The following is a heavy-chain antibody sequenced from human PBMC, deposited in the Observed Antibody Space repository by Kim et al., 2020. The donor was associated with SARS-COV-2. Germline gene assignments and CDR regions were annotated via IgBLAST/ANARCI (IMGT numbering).Heavy chain of an antibody. CDR2: IYYSGST. J-gene: IGHJ4*02. V-gene: IGHV4-59*01. Sequence: SETLSLTCTVSGGSISSYYWSWIRHPPGKGLEWIGYIYYSGSTNYNPSLKSRVTISVDTSKNQFSLKLSSVTAADTAVYYCARTGSSWYEHGYFYYWGQGTLVTVSA. CDR3: ARTGSSWYEHGYFYY. D-gene: IGHD6-13*01. CDR1: GGSISSYY.